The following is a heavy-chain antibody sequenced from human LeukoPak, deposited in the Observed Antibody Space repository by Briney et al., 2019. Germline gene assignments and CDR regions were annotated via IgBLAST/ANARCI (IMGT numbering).Heavy chain of an antibody. Sequence: SETLSLTCTVSGYSISSGYYWGWIRQPPGEGLEWIGSIYHSGSTYYNPSLKSRVTISVDTSKNQFSLKLSSVTAADTAVYYCARGDFEDYRYYYYMDVWGKGTTVTVSS. J-gene: IGHJ6*03. CDR3: ARGDFEDYRYYYYMDV. V-gene: IGHV4-38-2*02. CDR2: IYHSGST. D-gene: IGHD3-9*01. CDR1: GYSISSGYY.